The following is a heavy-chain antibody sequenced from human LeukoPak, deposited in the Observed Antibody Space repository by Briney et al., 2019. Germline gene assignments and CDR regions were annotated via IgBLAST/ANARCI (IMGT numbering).Heavy chain of an antibody. CDR1: GFTFSSYG. D-gene: IGHD3-22*01. V-gene: IGHV3-21*01. Sequence: GGSLRLSCAASGFTFSSYGLNWVRQAPGKGLEWVSTISSGGHIYYEDSVKGRFTISRDKAKNSLYLQMNSLRAEDTAVYYCARDQDGGKYYYESSGYSHWGQGILVTVSS. CDR3: ARDQDGGKYYYESSGYSH. CDR2: ISSGGHI. J-gene: IGHJ4*02.